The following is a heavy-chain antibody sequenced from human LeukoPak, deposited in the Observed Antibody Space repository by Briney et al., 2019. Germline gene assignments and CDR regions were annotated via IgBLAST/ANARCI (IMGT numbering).Heavy chain of an antibody. CDR3: AKNVVFTRYFDS. J-gene: IGHJ4*02. D-gene: IGHD2-21*01. V-gene: IGHV3-23*01. CDR2: ISGGGRTT. Sequence: PGGSLRLSCAAPVFTFSNHAMSWVRQAPGKGLQWVSVISGGGRTTEYADSVKGRFTVSRDNSVNTLSLHMDSLRVEDTAIYYCAKNVVFTRYFDSWGQGTLVTVSS. CDR1: VFTFSNHA.